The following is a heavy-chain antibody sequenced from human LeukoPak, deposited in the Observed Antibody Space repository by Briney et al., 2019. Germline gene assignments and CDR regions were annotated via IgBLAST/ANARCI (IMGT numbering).Heavy chain of an antibody. V-gene: IGHV3-53*01. D-gene: IGHD2-8*01. CDR1: GFTVIDNY. CDR2: IYSGSSA. J-gene: IGHJ4*02. CDR3: ARDRCTNGVCYTFAY. Sequence: PGGSLRLSCAASGFTVIDNYMTWVRQASGKGLEWVSVIYSGSSAYYADSVKGRFTISRDNSKNTLYLQMNSLRAEDTGVYYCARDRCTNGVCYTFAYWGQGTLVTVSS.